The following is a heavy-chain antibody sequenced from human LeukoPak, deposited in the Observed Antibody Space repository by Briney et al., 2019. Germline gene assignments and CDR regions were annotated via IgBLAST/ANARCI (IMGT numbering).Heavy chain of an antibody. CDR3: AKTPTNQNDGLHFDY. CDR1: GYTFTSYG. D-gene: IGHD1-1*01. CDR2: ISAYNGNT. J-gene: IGHJ4*02. V-gene: IGHV1-18*01. Sequence: ASVTVSCTASGYTFTSYGISWVRQAPGQGLEWMGWISAYNGNTNYAQKLQGRVTMTTDTSTSTAYMELRSLRSDDTAVYYCAKTPTNQNDGLHFDYWGQGALVTVSS.